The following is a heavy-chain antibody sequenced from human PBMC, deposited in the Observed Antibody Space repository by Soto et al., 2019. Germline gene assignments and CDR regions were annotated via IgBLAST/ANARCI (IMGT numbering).Heavy chain of an antibody. CDR3: VKDEPVFAY. V-gene: IGHV3-30*18. J-gene: IGHJ4*02. CDR1: GVTFSSHG. CDR2: ISSDGSKE. Sequence: QVQLVESGGGVVQPGRSLRLSCAASGVTFSSHGMHWARQAPGKGLEWVALISSDGSKEYYADSVKGRFTISRDNSKDTLYLQMKSLRAEDTAMYYCVKDEPVFAYWGQGTLVTVSS.